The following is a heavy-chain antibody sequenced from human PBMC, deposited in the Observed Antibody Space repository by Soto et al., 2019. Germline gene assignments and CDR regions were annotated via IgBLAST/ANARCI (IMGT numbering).Heavy chain of an antibody. D-gene: IGHD2-8*01. V-gene: IGHV3-9*01. CDR1: GFTFDDYA. CDR2: ISWNSGSI. J-gene: IGHJ6*02. CDR3: AKDIEIGVGGGYYYGMDV. Sequence: EVQLVESGGGLVQPGRSLRLSCAASGFTFDDYAMHWVRQAPGKGLEWVSGISWNSGSIGYADSVKGRFTISRDNAKNSLSLRMTSLGAEDTVLYYCAKDIEIGVGGGYYYGMDVWGQGTTVIVSS.